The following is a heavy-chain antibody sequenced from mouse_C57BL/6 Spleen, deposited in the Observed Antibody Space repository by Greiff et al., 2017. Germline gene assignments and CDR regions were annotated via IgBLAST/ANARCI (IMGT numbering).Heavy chain of an antibody. CDR1: GYTFTGYW. Sequence: QVQLKESGAELMKPGASVKLSCKATGYTFTGYWLEWVKQRPGHGLEWIGEILPGSGSTNYNEKFKGKATFTADTSSNTAYMQLSSLTTEDSAIYYCAREGGHYDGYSAWFAYWGQGTLVTVSA. CDR2: ILPGSGST. V-gene: IGHV1-9*01. D-gene: IGHD2-3*01. CDR3: AREGGHYDGYSAWFAY. J-gene: IGHJ3*01.